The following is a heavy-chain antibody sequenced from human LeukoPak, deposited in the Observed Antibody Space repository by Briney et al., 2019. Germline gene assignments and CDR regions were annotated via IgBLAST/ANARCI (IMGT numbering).Heavy chain of an antibody. J-gene: IGHJ4*02. CDR2: IYYSGST. D-gene: IGHD3-22*01. CDR3: ARALFYYYDSSGYFDY. CDR1: GGSISSSSYY. Sequence: SETLSLTCTVSGGSISSSSYYWGWIRQPPGKGLEWIGSIYYSGSTYYNPSLKSRVTISVDTSKNQFSLKLSSVTAADTAVYYCARALFYYYDSSGYFDYWGQGTLVTVSS. V-gene: IGHV4-39*07.